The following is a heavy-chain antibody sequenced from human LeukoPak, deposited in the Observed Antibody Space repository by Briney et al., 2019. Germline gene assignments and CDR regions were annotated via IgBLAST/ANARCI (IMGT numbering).Heavy chain of an antibody. CDR3: AKDGAAISYDY. CDR2: ISYDGSNK. Sequence: GGSLRLSCAASGFTFSSYGMHWVRQAPGKGLEWVAVISYDGSNKYYADSVKGRFTISRDNSKNMLHLQMNSLRAEDTAVYYCAKDGAAISYDYWGQGILVTVSP. CDR1: GFTFSSYG. V-gene: IGHV3-30*18. J-gene: IGHJ4*02. D-gene: IGHD5-18*01.